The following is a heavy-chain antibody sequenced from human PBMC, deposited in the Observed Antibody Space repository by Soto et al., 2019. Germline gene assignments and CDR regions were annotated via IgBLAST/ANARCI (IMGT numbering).Heavy chain of an antibody. CDR3: VSSRSAIYGDAFDI. D-gene: IGHD2-2*01. CDR1: GNSIGSFF. V-gene: IGHV4-59*01. Sequence: PSETLSLTCSVSGNSIGSFFRSWIRQTPGKGLEWVGFIYDSGDTNYNPSLKSRVSISLDTSKSQFSLKLRSVTAADTAMYYCVSSRSAIYGDAFDIWGRGTMVTVSS. CDR2: IYDSGDT. J-gene: IGHJ3*02.